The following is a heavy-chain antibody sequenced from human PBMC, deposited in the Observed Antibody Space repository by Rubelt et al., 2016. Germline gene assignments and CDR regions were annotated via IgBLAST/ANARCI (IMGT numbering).Heavy chain of an antibody. V-gene: IGHV4-39*07. J-gene: IGHJ4*02. CDR2: IYYSGST. CDR3: ARVYYGSGSPQVDY. D-gene: IGHD3-10*01. CDR1: GGSISSSSYY. Sequence: QLQLQESGPGLVKPSETLSLTCTVSGGSISSSSYYWGWIRQPPGKGLEWIGSIYYSGSTYYNPSLKDRVTISVDTSKTQFSPKLSSVTAADTAVYYCARVYYGSGSPQVDYWGQGTLVTVSS.